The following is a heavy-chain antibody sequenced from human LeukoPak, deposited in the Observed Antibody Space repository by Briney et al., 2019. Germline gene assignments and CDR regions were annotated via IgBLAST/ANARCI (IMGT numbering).Heavy chain of an antibody. V-gene: IGHV3-23*01. D-gene: IGHD1-1*01. CDR3: AKGNVVTSFFDS. CDR1: GFMFSAHA. CDR2: ISGSGGVA. Sequence: GGSLRLSCTASGFMFSAHALTWVRQAPGKGLEYLSGISGSGGVAYYAGSVKGRFTISRDNSRNTLYLQMNSLRAEDSAVYYCAKGNVVTSFFDSWGQGTRVTVSS. J-gene: IGHJ4*02.